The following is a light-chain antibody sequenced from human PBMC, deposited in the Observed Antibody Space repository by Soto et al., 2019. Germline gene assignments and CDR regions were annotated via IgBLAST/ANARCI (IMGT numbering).Light chain of an antibody. Sequence: QSVLTQPPSASGSPGQSVTISCTGTSSDLGDYDYVSWYQQRPGKAPKLMIYEVNKRPSGVPDRFSGSKSGNTASLTVTGLPAEDEADYYCSSYAGSNNLIFGGGTKLTVL. CDR3: SSYAGSNNLI. CDR2: EVN. CDR1: SSDLGDYDY. V-gene: IGLV2-8*01. J-gene: IGLJ2*01.